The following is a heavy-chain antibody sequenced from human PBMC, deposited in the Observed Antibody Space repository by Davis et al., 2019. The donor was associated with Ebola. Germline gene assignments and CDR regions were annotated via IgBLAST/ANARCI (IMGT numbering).Heavy chain of an antibody. D-gene: IGHD6-13*01. V-gene: IGHV1-8*01. CDR1: GYTFTSYD. J-gene: IGHJ6*02. Sequence: ASVKVSCKASGYTFTSYDINWVRQATGQGLEWMGWMNPNSGNTGYAQKFQGRVTMTRNTSISTAYMELSSLRSEDTAVYYCARDRTYSSSWGGYYYGMDVWGQGTTVTVSS. CDR3: ARDRTYSSSWGGYYYGMDV. CDR2: MNPNSGNT.